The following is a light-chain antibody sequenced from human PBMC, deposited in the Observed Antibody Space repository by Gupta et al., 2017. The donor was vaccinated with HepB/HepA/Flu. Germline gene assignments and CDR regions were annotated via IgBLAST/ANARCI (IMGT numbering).Light chain of an antibody. J-gene: IGLJ2*01. CDR1: SSDVGNYDL. Sequence: QSALTQPASVSGSPGQSITISCTGTSSDVGNYDLVSWYQQHPGKAPQLIIYEVTKRPSGSSTRFSGSKSGNTASLTISGLQADDDTDYYCCSYAGSGILLFGGGTKLTVL. CDR2: EVT. V-gene: IGLV2-23*02. CDR3: CSYAGSGILL.